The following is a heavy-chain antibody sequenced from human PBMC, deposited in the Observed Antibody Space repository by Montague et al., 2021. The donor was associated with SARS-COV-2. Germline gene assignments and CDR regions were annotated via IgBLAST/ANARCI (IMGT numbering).Heavy chain of an antibody. V-gene: IGHV4-59*08. D-gene: IGHD5-12*01. CDR3: ARRGRKLLPVATTIGGFDI. J-gene: IGHJ3*02. CDR2: IYYSGST. CDR1: GGSISSYY. Sequence: SETLSLTCTVSGGSISSYYWSWIRQPPGKGLEWIGYIYYSGSTNXXPSLKSRVTISVDTSKNHFSLKLSSVTAADTAVYYCARRGRKLLPVATTIGGFDIWGQGTMATVSS.